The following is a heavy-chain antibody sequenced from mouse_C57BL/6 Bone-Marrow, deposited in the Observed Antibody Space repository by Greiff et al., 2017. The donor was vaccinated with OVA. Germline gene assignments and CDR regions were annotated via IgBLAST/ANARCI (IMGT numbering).Heavy chain of an antibody. CDR3: ARLYYSNFYYAMDY. CDR2: ISSGGSYT. J-gene: IGHJ4*01. CDR1: GFTFSSYG. Sequence: EVKLVESGGDLVKPGGSLKLSCAASGFTFSSYGMSWVRQTPDKRLEWVATISSGGSYTYYPDSVKGRFTISRDNAKNTLYLQMSSLESEDTAMYYCARLYYSNFYYAMDYWGQGTSVTVSS. V-gene: IGHV5-6*01. D-gene: IGHD2-5*01.